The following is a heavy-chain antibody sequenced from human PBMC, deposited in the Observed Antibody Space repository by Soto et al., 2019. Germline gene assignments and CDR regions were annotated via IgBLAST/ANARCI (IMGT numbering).Heavy chain of an antibody. CDR3: STDPFYYDSRGYNAY. J-gene: IGHJ4*02. Sequence: GGSLRLSCAASGFTFSKAWTNWVRQAPGKGLEWVGRIRSKTDGGTTDYAAPVKGRFTISRDDSKTTLYLQMNSLKTEDTAVYFCSTDPFYYDSRGYNAYWGQGILVTVSS. CDR2: IRSKTDGGTT. CDR1: GFTFSKAW. V-gene: IGHV3-15*07. D-gene: IGHD3-22*01.